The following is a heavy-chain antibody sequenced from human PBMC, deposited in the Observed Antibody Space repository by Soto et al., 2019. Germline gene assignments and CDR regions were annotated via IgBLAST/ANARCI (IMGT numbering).Heavy chain of an antibody. Sequence: GGSLRLSCAASGFTFSSYWMSWVRQAPGKGLEWVANIKQDGSEKYYVDSVKGRFTISRDNSKNTLYLQMNSLRAEDTAVYYCAREDYYGSGSYHPKPLFDYWGQGTLVTVS. CDR1: GFTFSSYW. J-gene: IGHJ4*02. CDR2: IKQDGSEK. CDR3: AREDYYGSGSYHPKPLFDY. D-gene: IGHD3-10*01. V-gene: IGHV3-7*04.